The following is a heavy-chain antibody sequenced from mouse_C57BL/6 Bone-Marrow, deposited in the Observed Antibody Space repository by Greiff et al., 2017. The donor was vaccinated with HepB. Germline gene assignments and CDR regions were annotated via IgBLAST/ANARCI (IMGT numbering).Heavy chain of an antibody. D-gene: IGHD1-1*01. CDR2: FYPGSGSI. CDR1: GYTFTEYT. V-gene: IGHV1-62-2*01. Sequence: QVQLQQSGAELVKPGASVKLSCKASGYTFTEYTIHWVKQRSGQVLEWIGWFYPGSGSIKYNEKFKDKATLTADKSSSTVYMELSRLTSEDSAVYFCARHEGYYYGSTPYAMDYWGQGTSVTVSS. CDR3: ARHEGYYYGSTPYAMDY. J-gene: IGHJ4*01.